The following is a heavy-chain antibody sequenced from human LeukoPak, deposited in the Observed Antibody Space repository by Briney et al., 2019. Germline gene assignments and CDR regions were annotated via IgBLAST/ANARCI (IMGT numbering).Heavy chain of an antibody. CDR2: YHNGNS. D-gene: IGHD6-25*01. CDR1: GVSIRSDTYY. V-gene: IGHV4-39*01. J-gene: IGHJ6*03. Sequence: PSATLSLTCIVSGVSIRSDTYYWGWIRPPPGKGLEWIGNYHNGNSYSNSSLKRRVTISEDTTGTQFSLRVTSVTAADTAVYYCARLWDSTGLYFYYYMDVWGEGTTVTVSS. CDR3: ARLWDSTGLYFYYYMDV.